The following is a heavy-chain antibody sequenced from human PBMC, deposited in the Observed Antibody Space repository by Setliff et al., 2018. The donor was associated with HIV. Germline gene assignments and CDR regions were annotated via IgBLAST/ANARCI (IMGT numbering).Heavy chain of an antibody. CDR2: IFYNGSS. V-gene: IGHV4-31*03. CDR3: ARALDPTYYDFWRFDP. J-gene: IGHJ5*02. D-gene: IGHD3-3*01. Sequence: LSLTCTVSGGSISSGSYYWSWIRQHPGKGLEWIGYIFYNGSSYYNPSLKSRVTISADTSKNQFSLRLITMTAADTAVYYCARALDPTYYDFWRFDPWGQGTLVTVSS. CDR1: GGSISSGSYY.